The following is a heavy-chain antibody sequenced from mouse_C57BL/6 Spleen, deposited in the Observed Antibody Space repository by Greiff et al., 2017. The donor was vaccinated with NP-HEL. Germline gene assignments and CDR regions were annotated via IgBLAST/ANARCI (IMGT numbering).Heavy chain of an antibody. Sequence: QVQLQQPGAELVMPGASVKLSCKASGYTFTSYWMHWVKQRPGQGLEWIGEIDPSDSYTNYNQKFKGKSTLTVDKSSSTAYMQLSSLTSEDSAVYYCARRGGGGAMDYWGQGTSVTVSS. V-gene: IGHV1-69*01. CDR2: IDPSDSYT. J-gene: IGHJ4*01. CDR3: ARRGGGGAMDY. CDR1: GYTFTSYW.